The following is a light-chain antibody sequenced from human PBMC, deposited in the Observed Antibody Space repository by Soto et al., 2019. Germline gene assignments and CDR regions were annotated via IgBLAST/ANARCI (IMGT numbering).Light chain of an antibody. Sequence: DIQMTQTPSSLSASLGNRVNITCRASQGIGAYLAWVRQKPGNVPRLLIYAASTLQSGVPSRFSGSGSGTDFTLTISSLQAEDVATYYCQRYNSAPLTFGGGTKVEI. J-gene: IGKJ4*01. V-gene: IGKV1-27*01. CDR2: AAS. CDR1: QGIGAY. CDR3: QRYNSAPLT.